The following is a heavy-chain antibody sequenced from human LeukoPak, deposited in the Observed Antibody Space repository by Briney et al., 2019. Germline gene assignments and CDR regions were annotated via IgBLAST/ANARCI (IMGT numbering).Heavy chain of an antibody. CDR2: IRSSSSTI. CDR1: GFTFSNYS. J-gene: IGHJ4*02. V-gene: IGHV3-48*01. D-gene: IGHD2-2*01. CDR3: ARDSADCSSITCFPGDY. Sequence: GGSLRLSCAASGFTFSNYSMNWVRQAPGKGLEWISYIRSSSSTIYYADSVKGRFTISRDNVKNSVCLQMNSLRAEDTAVYYCARDSADCSSITCFPGDYWGQGTLITVSS.